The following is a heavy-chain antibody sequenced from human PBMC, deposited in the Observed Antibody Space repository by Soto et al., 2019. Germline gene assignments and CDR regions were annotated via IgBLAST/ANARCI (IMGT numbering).Heavy chain of an antibody. CDR1: GYTFTNYA. J-gene: IGHJ4*02. Sequence: QVQLVRSVAEVKKPGASVTVSCKASGYTFTNYAFHWVRQAPGQGLEWMGWINTGNGKTKYSQKLEGRITLTRDTSASTAYMELSSLTSEDTAVYYCARDEDYWGQGTQVTVSS. V-gene: IGHV1-3*04. CDR2: INTGNGKT. CDR3: ARDEDY.